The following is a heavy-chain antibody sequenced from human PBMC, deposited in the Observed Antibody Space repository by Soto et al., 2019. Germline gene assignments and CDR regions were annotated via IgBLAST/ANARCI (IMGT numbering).Heavy chain of an antibody. CDR3: AKSPGYCSSTRPCYYYYMAV. Sequence: QVQLVESGGGVVQPGRSLRLSCAASGFTFSSYGMHWVRQAPGKGLEWVAVISYDGSNKYYADSVKGRFTISRDNSKNTLYLQMNSLRAEDTAVYYCAKSPGYCSSTRPCYYYYMAVWGKGTTVTVSS. CDR1: GFTFSSYG. V-gene: IGHV3-30*18. J-gene: IGHJ6*03. D-gene: IGHD2-2*01. CDR2: ISYDGSNK.